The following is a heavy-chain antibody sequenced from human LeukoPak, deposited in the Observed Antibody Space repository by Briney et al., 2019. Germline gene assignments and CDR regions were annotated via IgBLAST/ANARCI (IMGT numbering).Heavy chain of an antibody. V-gene: IGHV4-59*01. D-gene: IGHD3-10*01. Sequence: PSETLSLTCTVSGGSISSYYWSWIRQPPGKGLEWIGYIYYSGSTNYNPSLKSRVTISVDTSKNQFSLKLSSVTAADTAVYYCALGDGSGADYWGQGTLVTVSS. CDR1: GGSISSYY. CDR2: IYYSGST. J-gene: IGHJ4*02. CDR3: ALGDGSGADY.